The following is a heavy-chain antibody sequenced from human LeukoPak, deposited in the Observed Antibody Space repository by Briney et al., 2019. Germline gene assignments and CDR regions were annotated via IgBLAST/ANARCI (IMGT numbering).Heavy chain of an antibody. Sequence: KTSETLSLTCTVSGGSISSYYWSWIRRPPGKGLEWIGYIYYSGSTNYNPSLKSRVTISVDTSKNQFSLKLSSVTAADTAVYYCAGERGYYYDSSGYYLSYWGQGTLVTVSS. D-gene: IGHD3-22*01. CDR1: GGSISSYY. CDR3: AGERGYYYDSSGYYLSY. J-gene: IGHJ4*02. V-gene: IGHV4-59*01. CDR2: IYYSGST.